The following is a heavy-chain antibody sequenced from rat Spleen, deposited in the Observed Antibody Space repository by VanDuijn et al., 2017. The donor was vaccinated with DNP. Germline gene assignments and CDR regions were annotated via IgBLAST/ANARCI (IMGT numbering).Heavy chain of an antibody. J-gene: IGHJ4*01. D-gene: IGHD3-8*01. CDR3: ARVPSTYYVMDA. Sequence: QVQLKESVPGLVQPSQTLSLTCTVAGFSLTSYNVHWVRQPPGKGLEWIAAISSGGSTYYNSALKSRLSISRDTSKSQVFLKMNSLQTEDTATYYCARVPSTYYVMDAWGQGASVTVSS. CDR2: ISSGGST. V-gene: IGHV2-6*01. CDR1: GFSLTSYN.